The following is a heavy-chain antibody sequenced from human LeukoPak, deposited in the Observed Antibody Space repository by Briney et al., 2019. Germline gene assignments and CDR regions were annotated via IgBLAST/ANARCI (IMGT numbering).Heavy chain of an antibody. D-gene: IGHD4-17*01. Sequence: SETLSLTCTVSGYSISSGYYWGWIRQPPGKGLEWIGSIYHSGSTYYNPSLKSRVTISVDTSKNQFSLKLSSVTAADTAVYYCARVNYGDYYYYYYMDVWGKGTTVTVSS. CDR3: ARVNYGDYYYYYYMDV. J-gene: IGHJ6*03. CDR1: GYSISSGYY. CDR2: IYHSGST. V-gene: IGHV4-38-2*02.